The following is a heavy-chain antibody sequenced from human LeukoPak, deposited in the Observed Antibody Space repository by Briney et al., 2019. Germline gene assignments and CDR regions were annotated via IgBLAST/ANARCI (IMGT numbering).Heavy chain of an antibody. CDR2: VYHSGST. CDR3: ARVTTGGSYYMDV. D-gene: IGHD1-1*01. CDR1: GGSISSSSYY. Sequence: PSETLSLTCTVSGGSISSSSYYWGWIRQPPGKGLEWIGSVYHSGSTHYNPSLKSRVTISVDTSKNQFSLKLTSVTAADTAVYYCARVTTGGSYYMDVWGKGTTVTVSS. V-gene: IGHV4-39*07. J-gene: IGHJ6*03.